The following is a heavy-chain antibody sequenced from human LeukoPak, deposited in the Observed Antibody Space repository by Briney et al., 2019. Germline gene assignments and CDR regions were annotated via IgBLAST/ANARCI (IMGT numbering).Heavy chain of an antibody. CDR2: IYHSGST. J-gene: IGHJ4*02. CDR3: ASGYCSGGSCYPDY. V-gene: IGHV4-59*12. Sequence: SETLSLTCTVSGGSISSYYWSWIRQPPGKGLEWIGYIYHSGSTYYNPSLKSRVTISVDRSKNQFSLKLSSVTAADTAVYYCASGYCSGGSCYPDYWGQGTLVTVSS. CDR1: GGSISSYY. D-gene: IGHD2-15*01.